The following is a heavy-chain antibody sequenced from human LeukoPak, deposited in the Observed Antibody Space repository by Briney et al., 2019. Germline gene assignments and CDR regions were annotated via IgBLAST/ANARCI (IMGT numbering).Heavy chain of an antibody. CDR2: ISSSSSYI. J-gene: IGHJ4*02. V-gene: IGHV3-21*01. CDR1: GFTFSSHS. Sequence: GGSLRLSCAASGFTFSSHSMNWVRQAPGKGLEWVSSISSSSSYIYYADSVKGRFTISRDNAKNSLYLQMNSLRAEDTAVYYCARDEDGDYYYWGQGTLVTVSS. CDR3: ARDEDGDYYY. D-gene: IGHD4-17*01.